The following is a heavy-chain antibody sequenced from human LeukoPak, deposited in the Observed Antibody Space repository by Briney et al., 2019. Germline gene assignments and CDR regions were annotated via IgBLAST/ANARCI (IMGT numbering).Heavy chain of an antibody. Sequence: SDTLSLTCAVSGYSISSSNWWGWIRQPPGKGLEWIGYIYYRGGTNYNPSLKSRVAISLDTSKNQFALSLSSVTAADTAVYYCAKVKGGYFYALDSWGQGTLVTVHS. CDR3: AKVKGGYFYALDS. V-gene: IGHV4-28*01. CDR2: IYYRGGT. J-gene: IGHJ4*02. D-gene: IGHD5-12*01. CDR1: GYSISSSNW.